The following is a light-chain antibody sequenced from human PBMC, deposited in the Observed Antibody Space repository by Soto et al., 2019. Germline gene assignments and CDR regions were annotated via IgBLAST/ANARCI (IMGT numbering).Light chain of an antibody. CDR1: SSDVGRHNY. J-gene: IGLJ1*01. Sequence: QSALTQPPSASGSPGQSVTISCTGTSSDVGRHNYISWYQQRPGKAPKLIIYEVSKRPSGVPDRLSGFKYGNTASLTVSGLQAEDEADYYCSSYAGNSRYVFGDGAKVIVL. CDR2: EVS. CDR3: SSYAGNSRYV. V-gene: IGLV2-8*01.